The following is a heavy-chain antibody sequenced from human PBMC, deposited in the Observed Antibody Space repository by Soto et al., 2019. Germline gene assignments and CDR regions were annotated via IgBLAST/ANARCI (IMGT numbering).Heavy chain of an antibody. J-gene: IGHJ4*02. CDR2: INSDGSST. Sequence: GGSLRLSCAVSGFTFSSYWMHWVRQAPGKGLVWVSRINSDGSSTSYADSVKGRFTISRDNAKNTLYLQMNSLRAGDTALYYCAADGVGATSDYWGQGTLVTVSS. CDR3: AADGVGATSDY. CDR1: GFTFSSYW. V-gene: IGHV3-74*01. D-gene: IGHD1-26*01.